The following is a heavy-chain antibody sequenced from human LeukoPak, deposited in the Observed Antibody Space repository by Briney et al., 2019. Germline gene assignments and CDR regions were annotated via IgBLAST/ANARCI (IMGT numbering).Heavy chain of an antibody. J-gene: IGHJ4*02. CDR3: AREGITFGGVIDY. V-gene: IGHV3-33*01. CDR2: IWYDGSNN. D-gene: IGHD3-16*02. Sequence: PGRSLRLSCAASGFTFSSYGMHWVRQAPGKGLEWVAVIWYDGSNNYYADSVKGRFTISRDNSKNTLYLQMNSLRAEDTAVYYCAREGITFGGVIDYWGQGTLVTVSS. CDR1: GFTFSSYG.